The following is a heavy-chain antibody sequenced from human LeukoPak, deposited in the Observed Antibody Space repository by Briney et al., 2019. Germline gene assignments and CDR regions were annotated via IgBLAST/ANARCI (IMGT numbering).Heavy chain of an antibody. V-gene: IGHV3-69-1*01. CDR2: FGISGII. CDR1: GFSFHTYY. J-gene: IGHJ4*02. D-gene: IGHD2/OR15-2a*01. CDR3: AGYGFYPY. Sequence: PGGSLRLSCAASGFSFHTYYMHWVRQAPGEGPEWIAYFGISGIIYYADSVRGRFTISRDSAKNSLFLQMNSLRVDDTAIYYCAGYGFYPYWGQGTPVIVSS.